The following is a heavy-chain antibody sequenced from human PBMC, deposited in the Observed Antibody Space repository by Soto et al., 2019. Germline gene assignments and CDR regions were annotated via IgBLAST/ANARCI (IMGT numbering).Heavy chain of an antibody. V-gene: IGHV1-18*04. D-gene: IGHD2-21*01. CDR2: ISGYNGNT. J-gene: IGHJ6*02. CDR1: GYTFRGYS. Sequence: SVKVSCKASGYTFRGYSITWVRQAPGQGLEWMGRISGYNGNTNYARTLRDRLTLTTDTSTSTAYMELRSLTSDDTAVYYCARDVFCGGAPACPDMDVWGQGTTVTVSS. CDR3: ARDVFCGGAPACPDMDV.